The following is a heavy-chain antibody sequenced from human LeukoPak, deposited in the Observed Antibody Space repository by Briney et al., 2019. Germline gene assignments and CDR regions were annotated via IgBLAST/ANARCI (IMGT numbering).Heavy chain of an antibody. Sequence: PGGSLRLSCAASGFTFDDYAMHWVRQPPGKGLEWLSIISWNSGYIGYADSVKGRLTVSRDNAENSVYLQMNSLRPEDTAFYFCAKVRGTYSSGFFFDSWGQGTLVTVSS. CDR3: AKVRGTYSSGFFFDS. CDR1: GFTFDDYA. V-gene: IGHV3-9*01. CDR2: ISWNSGYI. D-gene: IGHD6-19*01. J-gene: IGHJ4*02.